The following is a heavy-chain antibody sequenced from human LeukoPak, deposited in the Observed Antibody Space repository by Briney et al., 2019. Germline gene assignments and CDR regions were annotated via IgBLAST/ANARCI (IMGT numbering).Heavy chain of an antibody. D-gene: IGHD2-21*02. V-gene: IGHV4-39*01. Sequence: SETLSLTCNVSGGAITSSSYYWGWIRQPPGKGLEWIGRIYYSGSTYYNPSLKSRVTISVDTSKNQFSLKLSSVTAADTAVYYCAKTVTAIAPWYFDYWGQGTLVTVSS. CDR1: GGAITSSSYY. CDR2: IYYSGST. CDR3: AKTVTAIAPWYFDY. J-gene: IGHJ4*02.